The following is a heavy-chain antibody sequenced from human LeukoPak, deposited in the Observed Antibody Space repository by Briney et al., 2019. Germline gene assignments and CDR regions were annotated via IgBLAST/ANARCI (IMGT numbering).Heavy chain of an antibody. J-gene: IGHJ5*02. Sequence: GGSLRLSCAASGFTFSSYAMSWVRQAPGKGLEWVSAISGSGGSTYYADSVKGRFTISRDNSKNTLYLQMNSLRAEDTAVYYCARDRAGPVAGTTSWFDPWGQGTLVTVSS. CDR1: GFTFSSYA. D-gene: IGHD6-19*01. CDR2: ISGSGGST. CDR3: ARDRAGPVAGTTSWFDP. V-gene: IGHV3-23*01.